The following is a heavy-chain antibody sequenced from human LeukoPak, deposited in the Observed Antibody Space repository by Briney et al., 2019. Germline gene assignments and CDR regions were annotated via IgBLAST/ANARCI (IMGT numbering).Heavy chain of an antibody. Sequence: GGSLRLSCAASGFTFSDYYMSWIRQAPGKGLEWVSYISSSSSYTNYADSVKGRFTISRDNAKNSLYLQMNSLRAEDTAVYYCAREMLVSSWLQYYYYGMDVWGKGTTVTVSS. CDR3: AREMLVSSWLQYYYYGMDV. J-gene: IGHJ6*04. CDR2: ISSSSSYT. CDR1: GFTFSDYY. D-gene: IGHD6-13*01. V-gene: IGHV3-11*06.